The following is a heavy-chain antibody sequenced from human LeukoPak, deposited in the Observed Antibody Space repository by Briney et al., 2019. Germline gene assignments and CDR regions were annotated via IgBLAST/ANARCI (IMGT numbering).Heavy chain of an antibody. CDR1: GFTFDDYA. J-gene: IGHJ4*02. V-gene: IGHV3-9*01. CDR3: AKADSSSWTRSFDS. Sequence: GGSLRLCCAASGFTFDDYAMHWVRQAPGKGLEWVSGISWNSGSIGYADSVKGRFTISRDNAKNSLYLQMNSLRAEDTALYYCAKADSSSWTRSFDSWGQGTLVTVSS. D-gene: IGHD6-13*01. CDR2: ISWNSGSI.